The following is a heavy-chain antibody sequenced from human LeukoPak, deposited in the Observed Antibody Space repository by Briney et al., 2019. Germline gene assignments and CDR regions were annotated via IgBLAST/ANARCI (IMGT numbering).Heavy chain of an antibody. CDR3: ARDLEPQELLWFGGFDY. Sequence: PGRSLRLSCAASGFTFGSYAMHWVRQAPGKGLEWVAVISYDRSNKYYADSVKGRFTISRDNSKNTLYLQMNSLRAEDTAVYYCARDLEPQELLWFGGFDYWGQGTLVTVSS. D-gene: IGHD3-10*01. CDR1: GFTFGSYA. V-gene: IGHV3-30-3*01. J-gene: IGHJ4*02. CDR2: ISYDRSNK.